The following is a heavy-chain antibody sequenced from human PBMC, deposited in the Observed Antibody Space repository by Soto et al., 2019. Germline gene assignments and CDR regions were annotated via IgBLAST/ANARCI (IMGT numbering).Heavy chain of an antibody. Sequence: GGSLRLSCAASGFTFSSYSMNWVRQAPGKGLEWVSSISSSSSYIYYADSVKGRFTISRDNAKNSLYLQMNSLRAEDTAVYYCAREMGYSSSSEAFDYWGQGTLVTVSS. D-gene: IGHD6-6*01. CDR3: AREMGYSSSSEAFDY. V-gene: IGHV3-21*01. CDR1: GFTFSSYS. CDR2: ISSSSSYI. J-gene: IGHJ4*02.